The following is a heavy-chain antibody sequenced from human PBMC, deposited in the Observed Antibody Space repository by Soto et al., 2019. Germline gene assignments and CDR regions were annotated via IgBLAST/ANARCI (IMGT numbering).Heavy chain of an antibody. D-gene: IGHD6-6*01. Sequence: SETLSLTCTVSGGSMIAYYWNWMRQPPGKGLQWIGYTYYSGSTTYNPSLKSRVTISVDSSKNQFSLKLDSVTPADTAVYYCAIVRGTARQRYFDYWGPGTLVTVSS. J-gene: IGHJ4*02. V-gene: IGHV4-59*01. CDR1: GGSMIAYY. CDR3: AIVRGTARQRYFDY. CDR2: TYYSGST.